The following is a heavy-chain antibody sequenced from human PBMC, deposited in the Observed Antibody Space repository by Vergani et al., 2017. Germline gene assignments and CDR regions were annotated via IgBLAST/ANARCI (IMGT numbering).Heavy chain of an antibody. CDR1: SHTFQTYG. CDR2: INPNSGGT. CDR3: AGGPYYYYYMDV. J-gene: IGHJ6*03. D-gene: IGHD3-10*01. V-gene: IGHV1-2*02. Sequence: QVQLVQSGAELKKPGASVSVSCKGSSHTFQTYGISWVRQAPGQGLEWMGWINPNSGGTNYAQKFQGRVTMTRDTSISTAYMELSRLRSDDTAVYYCAGGPYYYYYMDVWGKGTTVTVSS.